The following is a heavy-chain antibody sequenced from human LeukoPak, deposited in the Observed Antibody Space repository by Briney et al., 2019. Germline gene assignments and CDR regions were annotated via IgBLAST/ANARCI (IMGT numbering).Heavy chain of an antibody. Sequence: ASVKVSCKASGYTFTGYYIHWVRQAPGQGLEWMGWINPNSGDTNYAQKFQGWVTMTGDTSISTAYMELSRLRSDDTAIYYCATTRRYYYDSSGPDAFDIWGQGTMVTVSS. D-gene: IGHD3-22*01. CDR2: INPNSGDT. J-gene: IGHJ3*02. V-gene: IGHV1-2*04. CDR1: GYTFTGYY. CDR3: ATTRRYYYDSSGPDAFDI.